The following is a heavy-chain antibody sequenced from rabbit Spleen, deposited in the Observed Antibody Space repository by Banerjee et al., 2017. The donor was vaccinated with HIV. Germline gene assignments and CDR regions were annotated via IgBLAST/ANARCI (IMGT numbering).Heavy chain of an antibody. CDR2: INTYTGKP. V-gene: IGHV1S45*01. Sequence: QEQLVESGGGLVQPGGSLKLSCTVSGFDISKYGVTWVRQAPGKGLQWIACINTYTGKPVYATWAKGRFTISRTSSTTVTLQMTSLTAADTATYFCARDLASVVGWNFGLWG. J-gene: IGHJ4*01. CDR1: GFDISKYG. CDR3: ARDLASVVGWNFGL. D-gene: IGHD3-1*01.